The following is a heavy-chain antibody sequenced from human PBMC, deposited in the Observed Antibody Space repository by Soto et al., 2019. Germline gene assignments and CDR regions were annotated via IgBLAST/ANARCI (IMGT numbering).Heavy chain of an antibody. D-gene: IGHD2-8*01. CDR3: AKDLEVGMVYDPYYFDY. Sequence: GGSLRLSCAASGFTFSSYAMSWVRQAPGKGLEWVSAISGSGGSTYYADSVKGRFTISRDNSKNTLYLQMNSLRAEDTAVYYCAKDLEVGMVYDPYYFDYWGQGTLVTVSS. J-gene: IGHJ4*02. V-gene: IGHV3-23*01. CDR1: GFTFSSYA. CDR2: ISGSGGST.